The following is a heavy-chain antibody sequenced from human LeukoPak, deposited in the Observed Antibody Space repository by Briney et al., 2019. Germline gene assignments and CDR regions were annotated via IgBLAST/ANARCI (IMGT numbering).Heavy chain of an antibody. D-gene: IGHD1-14*01. J-gene: IGHJ6*02. CDR3: ARDTNNGLDV. CDR2: ISSSGLTT. Sequence: GGSLRLSCAASGFTFNDYYIDWIRQAPGKGLEWVSYISSSGLTTVYADSVKGRFTITRDNAHNFMSLQMNSLRPEDTAVYYCARDTNNGLDVWGRGTTVTVSS. CDR1: GFTFNDYY. V-gene: IGHV3-11*01.